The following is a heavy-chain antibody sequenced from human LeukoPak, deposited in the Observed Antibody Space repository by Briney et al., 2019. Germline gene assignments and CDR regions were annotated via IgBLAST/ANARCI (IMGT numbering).Heavy chain of an antibody. J-gene: IGHJ4*02. CDR1: GGTFSSYA. V-gene: IGHV1-69*13. Sequence: ASVKVSCKASGGTFSSYAISRVRQAPRQGLEWMGGIIPIFGTANYAQKFQGRVTITADESTSTAYMELSSLRSEDTAVYYCARDLGATIAFYFDYWGQGTLVTVSS. CDR2: IIPIFGTA. D-gene: IGHD1-26*01. CDR3: ARDLGATIAFYFDY.